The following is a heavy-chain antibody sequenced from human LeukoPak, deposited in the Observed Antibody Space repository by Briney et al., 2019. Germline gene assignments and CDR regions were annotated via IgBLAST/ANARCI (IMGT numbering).Heavy chain of an antibody. V-gene: IGHV5-51*01. D-gene: IGHD2-15*01. CDR1: GYSFTSYW. CDR3: ARHGRLGYCSGGSCSGWFDP. J-gene: IGHJ5*02. CDR2: IYPGDSDT. Sequence: NAGESLKISCKGSGYSFTSYWIGWVRQMPGKGLEWMGIIYPGDSDTRYSPSFQGQVTISADKSISTAYLQWSSLKASDTAMYYCARHGRLGYCSGGSCSGWFDPWGQGTLVTVSS.